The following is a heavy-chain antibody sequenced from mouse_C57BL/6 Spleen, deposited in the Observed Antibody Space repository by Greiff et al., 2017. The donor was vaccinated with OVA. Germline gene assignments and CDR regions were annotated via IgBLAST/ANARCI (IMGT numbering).Heavy chain of an antibody. CDR3: ARVPSYYGSSLYYYAMDY. CDR2: IYPRSGNT. V-gene: IGHV1-81*01. CDR1: GYTFTSYG. J-gene: IGHJ4*01. D-gene: IGHD1-1*01. Sequence: QVQLQQSGAELARPGASVKLSCKASGYTFTSYGISWVKQRTGQGLAWIGEIYPRSGNTYYNEKFKGKATLTADKSSSTAYMELRSLTSEDAAVYFCARVPSYYGSSLYYYAMDYWGQGTSVTVSS.